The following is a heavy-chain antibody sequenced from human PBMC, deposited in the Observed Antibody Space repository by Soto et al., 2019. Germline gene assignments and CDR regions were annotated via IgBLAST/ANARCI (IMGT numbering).Heavy chain of an antibody. J-gene: IGHJ5*02. Sequence: ASVKVSCKASGYTFTSYGISWVRQAPGQGLEWMGWISAYNGNTNYAQKLQGRVTMTTDTSTSTAYMELRSLRSDDTAVYYCAWTYYDFWSGYQGPAYNWFDPWGQGTLVTVSS. V-gene: IGHV1-18*01. CDR3: AWTYYDFWSGYQGPAYNWFDP. CDR2: ISAYNGNT. CDR1: GYTFTSYG. D-gene: IGHD3-3*01.